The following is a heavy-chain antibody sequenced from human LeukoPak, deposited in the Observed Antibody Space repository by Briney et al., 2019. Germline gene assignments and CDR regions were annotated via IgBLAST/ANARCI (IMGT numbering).Heavy chain of an antibody. CDR1: GGSFSGYY. CDR3: ARAMVRGGRKWGEYYMDV. Sequence: SETLSLTCAVYGGSFSGYYWSWIRQPPGKGLEWIGEINHSGSTNYNPSLKSRVTISVDTSKNQFSLKLSSVTATDTAVYYCARAMVRGGRKWGEYYMDVWGKGTTVTVSS. D-gene: IGHD3-10*01. V-gene: IGHV4-34*01. CDR2: INHSGST. J-gene: IGHJ6*03.